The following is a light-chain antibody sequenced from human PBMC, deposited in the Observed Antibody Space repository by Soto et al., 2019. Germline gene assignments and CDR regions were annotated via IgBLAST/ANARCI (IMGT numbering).Light chain of an antibody. Sequence: DIQLTQSPSFLSASVGDRVTITCRASQGIRSFLAWYQQKLGEAPKLLIYAASTLQSGVSLRFSGSGSGTEFTLTISSLQPEDVATYSCHHLNSYPRAHAFGGGTKVEIK. J-gene: IGKJ4*01. V-gene: IGKV1-9*01. CDR1: QGIRSF. CDR3: HHLNSYPRAHA. CDR2: AAS.